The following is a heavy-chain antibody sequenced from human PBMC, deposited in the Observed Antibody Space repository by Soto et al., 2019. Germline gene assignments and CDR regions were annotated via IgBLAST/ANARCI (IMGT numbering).Heavy chain of an antibody. V-gene: IGHV1-18*01. Sequence: GASVKVSCKASGYTFTSYGISWVRQAPGQGLEWMGWISAYNGNTNYAQKLQGRVTMTTDTSTSTAYMELRSLRSDDTAVYYCARLILEQWGRGYNWFDPWGQGTLVTAPQ. D-gene: IGHD1-26*01. J-gene: IGHJ5*02. CDR1: GYTFTSYG. CDR2: ISAYNGNT. CDR3: ARLILEQWGRGYNWFDP.